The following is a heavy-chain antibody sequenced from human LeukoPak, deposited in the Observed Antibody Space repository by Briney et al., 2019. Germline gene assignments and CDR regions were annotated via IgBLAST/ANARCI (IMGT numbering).Heavy chain of an antibody. CDR2: IYYSGTT. D-gene: IGHD6-13*01. V-gene: IGHV4-59*01. CDR3: ARXVYIAXXXYGY. J-gene: IGHJ4*02. Sequence: NPSETLSLTCTVSGGSISSYYWSWIRQPPGKGLEWIGYIYYSGTTNYNPSLKSRVTISVDTSKNQFSLKLRSVTAADTAVYYCARXVYIAXXXYGYWGQGTLVTVSS. CDR1: GGSISSYY.